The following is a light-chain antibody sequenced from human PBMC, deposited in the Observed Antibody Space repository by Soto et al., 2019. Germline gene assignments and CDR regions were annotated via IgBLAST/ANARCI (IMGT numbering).Light chain of an antibody. Sequence: IVMTQTPLSLPVTPRPPASISCRSSQSLFDSDDGTTYLDWYLQKPGQSPQLLIYTLSYRASGVPDRFSGSGSGTDFTLKISRVEAEDFSVYYCQQYGSSPWTFGQGTKVDIK. CDR2: TLS. CDR3: QQYGSSPWT. CDR1: QSLFDSDDGTTY. V-gene: IGKV2-40*01. J-gene: IGKJ1*01.